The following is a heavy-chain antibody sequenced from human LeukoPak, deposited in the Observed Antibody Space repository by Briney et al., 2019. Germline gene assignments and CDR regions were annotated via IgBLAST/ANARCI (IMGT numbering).Heavy chain of an antibody. V-gene: IGHV4-59*01. CDR1: GGSISSYY. Sequence: PSETLSLTCTVSGGSISSYYWSWIRQPPGKGLEWIGYIYYSGSTNYNPSLESRVTISVDTSKNQFSLKLSSVTAADTAVYYRARVGEGVFDPWGQGTLVTVSS. D-gene: IGHD1-26*01. J-gene: IGHJ5*02. CDR3: ARVGEGVFDP. CDR2: IYYSGST.